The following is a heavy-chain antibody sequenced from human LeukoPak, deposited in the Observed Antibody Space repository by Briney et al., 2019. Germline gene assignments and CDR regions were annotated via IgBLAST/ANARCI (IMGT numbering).Heavy chain of an antibody. V-gene: IGHV4-39*01. D-gene: IGHD2-2*01. CDR1: GGSISSSSYY. J-gene: IGHJ5*02. CDR3: ARQGSTSFSWFDP. CDR2: IYYSGST. Sequence: SETLSLTCTVSGGSISSSSYYWGWIRPPPGKGLEWIGSIYYSGSTYYNPSLKSRVTISVDTSKNQFSLKLSSVTAADTAVYYCARQGSTSFSWFDPWGQGTLVTVSS.